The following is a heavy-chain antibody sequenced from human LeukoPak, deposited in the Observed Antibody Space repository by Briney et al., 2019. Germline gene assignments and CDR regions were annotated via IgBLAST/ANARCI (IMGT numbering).Heavy chain of an antibody. J-gene: IGHJ4*02. CDR2: IIPILGIA. V-gene: IGHV1-69*04. D-gene: IGHD3-3*01. Sequence: SVKVSCKASGGTFSSYTISWVRQAPGQGLEWMGRIIPILGIANYAQKFQGRVTITADKSTSTAYMELSSLRSEDTAVYYRAKDRNDFWSGHPRFDYWGQGTLVTVSS. CDR3: AKDRNDFWSGHPRFDY. CDR1: GGTFSSYT.